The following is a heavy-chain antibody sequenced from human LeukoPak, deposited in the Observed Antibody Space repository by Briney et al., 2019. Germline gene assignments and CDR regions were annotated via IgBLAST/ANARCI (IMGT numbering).Heavy chain of an antibody. Sequence: PSETLSLTCTVSGGSISSYYWSWIRQPPGKGLEWLGYIYYSGSTNYNPSLKSRVTISVETSKKQFSLKLSSVTAADTAVYYCARDPSYYYGSGSYFDAFDIWGQGTMVTVSS. CDR3: ARDPSYYYGSGSYFDAFDI. J-gene: IGHJ3*02. CDR1: GGSISSYY. D-gene: IGHD3-10*01. V-gene: IGHV4-59*01. CDR2: IYYSGST.